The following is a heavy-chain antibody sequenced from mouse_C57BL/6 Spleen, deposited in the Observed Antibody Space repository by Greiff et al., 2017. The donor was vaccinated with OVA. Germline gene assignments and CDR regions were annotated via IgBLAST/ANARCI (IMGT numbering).Heavy chain of an antibody. CDR1: GFTFSDYG. V-gene: IGHV5-17*01. J-gene: IGHJ1*03. Sequence: EVKVVESGGGLVKPGGSLKLSCAASGFTFSDYGMHWVRQAPEKGLEWVAYISSGSSTIYYADTVKGRFTISRDNAKNTLFLQMTSLRSEDTAMYYCAKYYDYGAWYFDVWGTGTTVTVSS. CDR3: AKYYDYGAWYFDV. D-gene: IGHD2-4*01. CDR2: ISSGSSTI.